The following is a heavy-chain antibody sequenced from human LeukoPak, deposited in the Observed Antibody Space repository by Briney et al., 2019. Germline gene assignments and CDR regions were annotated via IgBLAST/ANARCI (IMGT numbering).Heavy chain of an antibody. CDR3: ARVAEDGFDY. CDR1: GYTFSSYG. V-gene: IGHV1-18*01. J-gene: IGHJ4*02. Sequence: ASVKLSCKGSGYTFSSYGISWVRQAPGQGLGWMGWISTYNGNTNYAQKLQGRVTMTTDTSTSTAYMELRSLRSDDTAVYYCARVAEDGFDYWGQGTLVTVSS. CDR2: ISTYNGNT.